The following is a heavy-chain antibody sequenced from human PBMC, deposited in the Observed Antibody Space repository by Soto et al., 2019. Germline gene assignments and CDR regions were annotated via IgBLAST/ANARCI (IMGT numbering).Heavy chain of an antibody. J-gene: IGHJ4*02. CDR1: GFTFSSYG. CDR2: IWFDGSNK. Sequence: QVQLVASGGGVVQPGRSLRLSCAASGFTFSSYGMHWVRQAPGKGLEWVAVIWFDGSNKYYADSVKGRFTISRDNSKNTLYLQMNSLRAEDTAIYYCARDLDVWSGYYLFDYWGQGTLVTVSS. D-gene: IGHD3-3*01. CDR3: ARDLDVWSGYYLFDY. V-gene: IGHV3-33*01.